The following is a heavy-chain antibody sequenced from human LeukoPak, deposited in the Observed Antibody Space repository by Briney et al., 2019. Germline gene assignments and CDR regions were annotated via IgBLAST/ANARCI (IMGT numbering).Heavy chain of an antibody. CDR1: GGSISSGGYS. V-gene: IGHV4-61*08. CDR3: ARIHMVRGEYYYYYGMDV. Sequence: SETLSLTCAVSGGSISSGGYSWSWIRQPPGKGLEWIGYIYYSGSTNYNPSLKSRVTISVDTSKNQFSLKLSSVTAADTAVYYCARIHMVRGEYYYYYGMDVWGQGTTVTVSS. CDR2: IYYSGST. D-gene: IGHD3-10*01. J-gene: IGHJ6*02.